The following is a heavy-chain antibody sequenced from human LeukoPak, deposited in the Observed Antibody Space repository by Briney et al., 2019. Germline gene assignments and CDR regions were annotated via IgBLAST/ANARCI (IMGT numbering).Heavy chain of an antibody. CDR3: AGIPVFGVVLHQEPV. CDR2: FIPILDTA. Sequence: VASVKVSCKASGVTFSNYALNWVRQAPGQGLEWMGVFIPILDTANSTQKFQGRLTITADISTNTVYMELSSLRFDDTAVYFCAGIPVFGVVLHQEPVWGKGTTVIVSS. V-gene: IGHV1-69*06. CDR1: GVTFSNYA. J-gene: IGHJ6*03. D-gene: IGHD3-3*01.